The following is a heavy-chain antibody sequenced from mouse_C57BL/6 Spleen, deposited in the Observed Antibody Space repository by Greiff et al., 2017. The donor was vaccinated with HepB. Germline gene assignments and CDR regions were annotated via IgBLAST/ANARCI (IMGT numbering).Heavy chain of an antibody. D-gene: IGHD1-1*01. CDR3: ANYGSSYWYFDV. V-gene: IGHV14-1*01. Sequence: VQLQQSGAELVRPGASVKLSCTASGFNIKDYYMHWVKQRPEQGLEWIGRMDPEDGDTEYSPKFQGKATMTADTSSNTAYLQLSSLTSEDTAVYYCANYGSSYWYFDVWGTGTTVTVSS. J-gene: IGHJ1*03. CDR2: MDPEDGDT. CDR1: GFNIKDYY.